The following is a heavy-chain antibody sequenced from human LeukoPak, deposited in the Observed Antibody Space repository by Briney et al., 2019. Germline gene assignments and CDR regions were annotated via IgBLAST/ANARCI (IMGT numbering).Heavy chain of an antibody. J-gene: IGHJ6*03. D-gene: IGHD5-24*01. CDR1: GFTFSSYW. Sequence: GGSLRLSCGASGFTFSSYWMHWVRQAPGKGLVWVSRINNDGSSTSYADSVQGRFTISRDNAKNTLYLQMNSLRAEDTAVYYCAKGADGYNTGSYYYYYMDVWGKGTTVTISS. CDR2: INNDGSST. CDR3: AKGADGYNTGSYYYYYMDV. V-gene: IGHV3-74*01.